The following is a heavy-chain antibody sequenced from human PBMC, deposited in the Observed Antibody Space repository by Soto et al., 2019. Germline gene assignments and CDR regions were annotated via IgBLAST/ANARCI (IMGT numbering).Heavy chain of an antibody. J-gene: IGHJ6*02. CDR2: IIPIFGTA. D-gene: IGHD2-2*01. CDR1: VGTFSSYA. Sequence: QVQLVQSGAEVKKPGSSVKVSCKASVGTFSSYAISWVRQAPGQGLEWMGGIIPIFGTANYAQKFQGRVTITADESTSTAYMELSSLRSEDTAVYYCAREKWGVPPTGYYYYYYGMDVWGQGTTVTVSS. V-gene: IGHV1-69*01. CDR3: AREKWGVPPTGYYYYYYGMDV.